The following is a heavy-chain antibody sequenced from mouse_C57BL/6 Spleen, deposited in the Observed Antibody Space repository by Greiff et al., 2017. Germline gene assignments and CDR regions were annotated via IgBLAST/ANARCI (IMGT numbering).Heavy chain of an antibody. CDR3: ARGLGRGAMDY. CDR1: GYTFTSYW. J-gene: IGHJ4*01. Sequence: QVQLQQPGAELVRPGSSVKLSCKASGYTFTSYWMHWVKQRPIQGLEWIGNIDPSDSETHYNQKFKDKATLTVDKSSSTAYMQLSSLTSEDSAVYYCARGLGRGAMDYWGQGTSVTVSS. D-gene: IGHD4-1*01. CDR2: IDPSDSET. V-gene: IGHV1-52*01.